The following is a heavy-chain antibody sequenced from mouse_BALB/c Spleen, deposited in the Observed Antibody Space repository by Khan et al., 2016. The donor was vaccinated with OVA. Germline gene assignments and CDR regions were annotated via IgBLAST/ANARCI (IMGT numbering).Heavy chain of an antibody. Sequence: VKLLESGPGLVAPSQSLSITCTVSGFSLSRYNIHWVRQPPGKGLEWLGMIWGGGGTDYNSTLKSRLSISKYNSKSQVFLKMNSLQTDDTAMYYCARAYYRYGGYYAMDYWGQGTSVTVSS. D-gene: IGHD2-14*01. CDR3: ARAYYRYGGYYAMDY. CDR2: IWGGGGT. V-gene: IGHV2-6-4*01. J-gene: IGHJ4*01. CDR1: GFSLSRYN.